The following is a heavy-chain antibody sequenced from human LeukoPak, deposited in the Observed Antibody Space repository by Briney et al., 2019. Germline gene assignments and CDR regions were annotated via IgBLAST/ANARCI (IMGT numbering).Heavy chain of an antibody. CDR2: IYGSGST. CDR3: VRDRGGAIDY. D-gene: IGHD1-26*01. CDR1: GDSISTYY. Sequence: PSETLSLTCTVSGDSISTYYWSWIRQPPGKGLEWIGYIYGSGSTNYNPSLKSRVTISEDTSKNQFSLKLSSVTAADTALYYCVRDRGGAIDYWGQGSLVTVSS. V-gene: IGHV4-59*01. J-gene: IGHJ4*02.